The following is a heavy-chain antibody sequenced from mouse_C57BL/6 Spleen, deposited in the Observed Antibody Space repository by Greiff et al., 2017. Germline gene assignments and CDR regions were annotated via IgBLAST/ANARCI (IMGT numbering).Heavy chain of an antibody. CDR2: IDPETGGT. CDR3: TFYYGYEFSY. Sequence: QVQLQQSGAELVRPGASVTLSCKASGYTFTDYEMHWVKQTPVHGLEWIGAIDPETGGTAYNQKFKGKAILTADKSSSTAYMELRSLTSEDSAVYYCTFYYGYEFSYWGQGTLVTVSA. V-gene: IGHV1-15*01. D-gene: IGHD2-2*01. CDR1: GYTFTDYE. J-gene: IGHJ3*01.